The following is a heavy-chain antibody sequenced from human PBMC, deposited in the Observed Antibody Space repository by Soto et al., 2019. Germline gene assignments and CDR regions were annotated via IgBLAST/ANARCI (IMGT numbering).Heavy chain of an antibody. CDR1: GYTFTTYG. V-gene: IGHV1-18*01. CDR2: ISAYNGNA. D-gene: IGHD1-26*01. Sequence: ASVKVSCKASGYTFTTYGISWVRQAPGQGLEWMGWISAYNGNAKYAQNFQDRVTMTTDTSTSTAYMELRSLRSDDTAVYYCARSGSYYWGQGTLVTVSS. CDR3: ARSGSYY. J-gene: IGHJ4*02.